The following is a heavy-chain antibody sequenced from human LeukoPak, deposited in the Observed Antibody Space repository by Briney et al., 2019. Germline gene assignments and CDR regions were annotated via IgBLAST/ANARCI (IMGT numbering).Heavy chain of an antibody. D-gene: IGHD2-2*01. V-gene: IGHV3-9*01. CDR1: GFTFDDYA. CDR3: AKVGRVNCSSTSCNYYYYGMDV. J-gene: IGHJ6*02. Sequence: GRSLRLSCAASGFTFDDYAMHWVRQAPGKGLEWVSGISWNSGSIGYADSVKGRFTISRDNAKNSLYLQMNSLRAEDTALYYCAKVGRVNCSSTSCNYYYYGMDVWGQGTPVTVSS. CDR2: ISWNSGSI.